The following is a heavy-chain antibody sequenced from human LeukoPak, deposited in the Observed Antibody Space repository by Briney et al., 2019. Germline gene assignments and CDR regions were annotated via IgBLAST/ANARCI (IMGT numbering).Heavy chain of an antibody. D-gene: IGHD3-3*01. V-gene: IGHV4-59*01. CDR1: GGSISTFY. CDR3: ARGRDYDFWSGYYSY. CDR2: IYYSGST. Sequence: SETLSLTCTVSGGSISTFYWSWIRQPPGKGLEWIGYIYYSGSTNYNPSLKSRLTISVDTSKNQFSLKLSSVTAADTAVYYCARGRDYDFWSGYYSYWGQGTLVTVSS. J-gene: IGHJ4*02.